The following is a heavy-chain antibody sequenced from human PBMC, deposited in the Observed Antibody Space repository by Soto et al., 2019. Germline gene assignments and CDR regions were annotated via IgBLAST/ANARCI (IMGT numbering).Heavy chain of an antibody. CDR2: IYYSGST. Sequence: SETLSLTCTVSGGSISSSSYYWGWIRQPPGKGLEWIGSIYYSGSTYYNPSLKSRVTISVDTSKNQFSLKLSSVTAADTAVYYCAVVRGVIYYYYGMDVWGQGTTVTVSS. J-gene: IGHJ6*02. CDR1: GGSISSSSYY. V-gene: IGHV4-39*01. CDR3: AVVRGVIYYYYGMDV. D-gene: IGHD3-10*01.